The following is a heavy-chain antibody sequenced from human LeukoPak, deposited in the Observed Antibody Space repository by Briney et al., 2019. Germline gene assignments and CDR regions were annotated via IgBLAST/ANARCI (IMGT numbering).Heavy chain of an antibody. Sequence: GGSLILSCAASGFTFSTYAMHWVRQAPGKGLEWVAFIRYDGRDKNYADSVKGRFTISRDNSNNTVYLQMKSLRGEDTAVYFCAKLDYGDHLRDYWGQGTLVTVSS. J-gene: IGHJ4*02. V-gene: IGHV3-30*02. CDR1: GFTFSTYA. CDR2: IRYDGRDK. CDR3: AKLDYGDHLRDY. D-gene: IGHD4-17*01.